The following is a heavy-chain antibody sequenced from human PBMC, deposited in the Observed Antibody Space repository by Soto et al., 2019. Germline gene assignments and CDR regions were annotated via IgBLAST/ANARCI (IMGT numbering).Heavy chain of an antibody. Sequence: EMQLVESGGDLVKPGGSLRLSCTASGFTFINYCMNWVRQPPGKGLEWVSRICGSDNINYGDSVKGRFTISRDNAKNSLFLQMHSLRANDTAMYYCARDMWGQGMDVWGQGTTVTVYS. CDR2: ICGSDNI. CDR1: GFTFINYC. D-gene: IGHD1-26*01. CDR3: ARDMWGQGMDV. J-gene: IGHJ6*02. V-gene: IGHV3-21*01.